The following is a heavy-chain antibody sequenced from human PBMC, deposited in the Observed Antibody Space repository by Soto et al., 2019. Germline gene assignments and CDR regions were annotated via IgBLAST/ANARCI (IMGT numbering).Heavy chain of an antibody. V-gene: IGHV1-46*01. J-gene: IGHJ6*02. D-gene: IGHD3-10*01. CDR2: INPRGGSA. CDR1: GYTFTSYY. Sequence: ASVKVSCKASGYTFTSYYMHWVRQAPGQGLEWMGIINPRGGSASYAQKFQGRVTMTTDASTSTAYMELSSLRSEDTAVYYCARLMVRGVKMNYCDYGIDVWPHATTVTAS. CDR3: ARLMVRGVKMNYCDYGIDV.